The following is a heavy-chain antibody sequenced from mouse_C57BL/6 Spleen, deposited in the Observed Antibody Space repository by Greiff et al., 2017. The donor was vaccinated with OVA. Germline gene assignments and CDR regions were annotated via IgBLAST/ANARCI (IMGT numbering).Heavy chain of an antibody. CDR3: ARWGADGYYWYFDV. D-gene: IGHD2-3*01. CDR1: GYTFTSYW. CDR2: IDPSDSYT. V-gene: IGHV1-69*01. J-gene: IGHJ1*03. Sequence: QVQLQQPGAELVMPGASVKLSCKASGYTFTSYWMHWVKQRPGQGLEWIGEIDPSDSYTNYNQKFKGKSTLTVDKSSSTAYMQLSSLTSEDSAVYYCARWGADGYYWYFDVWGTGTTVTVSS.